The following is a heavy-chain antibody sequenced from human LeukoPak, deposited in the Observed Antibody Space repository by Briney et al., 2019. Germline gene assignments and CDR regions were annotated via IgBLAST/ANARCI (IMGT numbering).Heavy chain of an antibody. CDR1: GGSINSNTYF. CDR3: ARYVDPYDISPHAFDI. D-gene: IGHD3-22*01. Sequence: SETLCLTCTVSGGSINSNTYFWNWIRQPAGKRLEWIGRVYASGRTDYNPSLRSRLSMSINTSSNQISLTLSSVTAADTAVYYCARYVDPYDISPHAFDIWGQGTVVAVSS. CDR2: VYASGRT. J-gene: IGHJ3*02. V-gene: IGHV4-61*02.